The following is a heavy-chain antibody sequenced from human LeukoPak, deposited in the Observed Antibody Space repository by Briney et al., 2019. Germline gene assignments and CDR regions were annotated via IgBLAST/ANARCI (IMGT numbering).Heavy chain of an antibody. CDR3: ARDKGYSSGWYPYYYYMDV. J-gene: IGHJ6*03. Sequence: PSETLSLTCTVSGGSISSYYWSWIRQPPGKGLEWIGYIYYSGSTNYNPSLKRRVTISVDTSKNQFSLKLSSVTAADTAVYYCARDKGYSSGWYPYYYYMDVWGKGTTVTVSS. CDR2: IYYSGST. CDR1: GGSISSYY. V-gene: IGHV4-59*01. D-gene: IGHD6-19*01.